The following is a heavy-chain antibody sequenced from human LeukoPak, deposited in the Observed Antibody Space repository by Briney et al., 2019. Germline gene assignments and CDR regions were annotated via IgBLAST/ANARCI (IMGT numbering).Heavy chain of an antibody. V-gene: IGHV3-23*01. Sequence: PGGSLRLSCAASGFAFSNQAMGWVRQASGKGLEWVSVISDSGDITYYADSVTGRFTISRDNSKNTLFLQMNSLRAEDTAVYYCAKDARRTSGWYFFDYWGQGTLVTVSS. CDR1: GFAFSNQA. J-gene: IGHJ4*02. D-gene: IGHD6-19*01. CDR2: ISDSGDIT. CDR3: AKDARRTSGWYFFDY.